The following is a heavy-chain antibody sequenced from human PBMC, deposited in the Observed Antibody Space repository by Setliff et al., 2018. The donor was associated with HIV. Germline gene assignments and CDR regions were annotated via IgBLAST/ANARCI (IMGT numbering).Heavy chain of an antibody. CDR2: IIPIYGTA. D-gene: IGHD5-12*01. CDR1: GDILSRYG. J-gene: IGHJ3*02. V-gene: IGHV1-69*13. Sequence: ASVKVSCKASGDILSRYGISWVRQAPGQGLEWMGGIIPIYGTANSAQKFQGRVTITADESTSTAYMELSTLRSEDTAVYFCARDGGYSGHQWFGDAFDIWGQGTMVTVSS. CDR3: ARDGGYSGHQWFGDAFDI.